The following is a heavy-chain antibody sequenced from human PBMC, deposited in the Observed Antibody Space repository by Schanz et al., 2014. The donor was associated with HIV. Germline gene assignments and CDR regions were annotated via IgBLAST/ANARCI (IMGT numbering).Heavy chain of an antibody. CDR3: AKDLYGSGWFNYFDP. D-gene: IGHD6-19*01. V-gene: IGHV3-21*01. Sequence: EVQLLESGGGLVQPGGSLRLSCAASGFTFSSLGMSWVRQAPGEGLEWVSSITSSGNYIYYADSVKGRFIISRDSSKNTVYLQIDSLRAEDTAVYHCAKDLYGSGWFNYFDPWGQGTLVTVSS. CDR1: GFTFSSLG. J-gene: IGHJ5*02. CDR2: ITSSGNYI.